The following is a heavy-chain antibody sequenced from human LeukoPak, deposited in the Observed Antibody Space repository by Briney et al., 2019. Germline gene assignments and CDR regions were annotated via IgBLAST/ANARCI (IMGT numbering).Heavy chain of an antibody. CDR1: GYSFSTYW. CDR2: IYPGDSET. V-gene: IGHV5-51*01. CDR3: AALNSGSYSFHY. D-gene: IGHD1-26*01. Sequence: GESLKIPCQCSGYSFSTYWIGWVRQMPGKGLEWMGIIYPGDSETRFSPSFQGQVTMSADKSISTAYLQWSSLKASDTAMYYCAALNSGSYSFHYWGQGTLVTVSS. J-gene: IGHJ4*02.